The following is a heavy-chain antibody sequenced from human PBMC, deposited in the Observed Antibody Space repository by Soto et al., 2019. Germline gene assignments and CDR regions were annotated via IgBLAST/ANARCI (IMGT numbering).Heavy chain of an antibody. CDR3: ARGGGNSLSYFEY. D-gene: IGHD2-21*02. CDR2: RXTYNGXT. J-gene: IGHJ4*02. CDR1: GSTFTRYG. V-gene: IGHV1-18*01. Sequence: GXSVKVSCKASGSTFTRYGISWVRQAPGQWLESMGWRXTYNGXTKYAQRIQRRXXMTTDPSXXTAHMELKNIRSEDTAVYYCARGGGNSLSYFEYWGQATLVT.